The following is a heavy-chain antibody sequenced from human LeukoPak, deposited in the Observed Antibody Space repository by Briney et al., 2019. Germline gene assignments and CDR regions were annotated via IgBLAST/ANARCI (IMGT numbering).Heavy chain of an antibody. V-gene: IGHV3-33*01. CDR1: GFILSTHG. CDR3: ARDLSFGSLDF. J-gene: IGHJ4*02. CDR2: MWYDGSRE. D-gene: IGHD1-26*01. Sequence: PGGSLRLFCAASGFILSTHGMHWVRQAPGKGLEWVAGMWYDGSREDYADSVKGRFTISRDMSKNTLNLQMNSLRVEDTAMFYCARDLSFGSLDFRGQGTLVTVSS.